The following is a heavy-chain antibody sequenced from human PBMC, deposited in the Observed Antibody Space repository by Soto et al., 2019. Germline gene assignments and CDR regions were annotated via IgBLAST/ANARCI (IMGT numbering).Heavy chain of an antibody. V-gene: IGHV3-30*18. CDR3: AKEGLWDPYYYYYGMDV. J-gene: IGHJ6*02. CDR2: ISYDGSNK. D-gene: IGHD3-10*01. CDR1: GFTFSGYG. Sequence: PGGSLRLCCAASGFTFSGYGMHRVRQAPGKGLEWVAVISYDGSNKYYADSVKGRFTISRDNSKNTLYLQMNSLRAEDTAVYYCAKEGLWDPYYYYYGMDVWGQGTTVTVSS.